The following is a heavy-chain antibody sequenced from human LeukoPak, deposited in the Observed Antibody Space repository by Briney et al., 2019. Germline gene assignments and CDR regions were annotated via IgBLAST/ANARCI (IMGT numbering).Heavy chain of an antibody. CDR3: ARAIRYGSESYYTPTNWFDP. Sequence: PGGSLRLSCAASGFTFISYEMNWVRQAPGKGLEWVSYISSSGSTIYYADSVKGRLTISRDNAKNSLYLQMNSLRAEDTAVYYCARAIRYGSESYYTPTNWFDPWGQGTLVTVSS. V-gene: IGHV3-48*03. CDR2: ISSSGSTI. D-gene: IGHD3-10*01. J-gene: IGHJ5*02. CDR1: GFTFISYE.